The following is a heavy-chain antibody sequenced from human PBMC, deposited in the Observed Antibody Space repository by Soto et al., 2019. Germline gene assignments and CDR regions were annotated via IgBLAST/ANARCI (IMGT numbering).Heavy chain of an antibody. CDR1: GFSFNAYY. J-gene: IGHJ4*02. CDR3: SRANWFQDY. D-gene: IGHD3-10*01. V-gene: IGHV3-7*03. Sequence: EVQLVESGGGLVQPGGSLRLSCEASGFSFNAYYMTWVRQAPGRGLEWVASIKSDGSEQYYVDSVKGRFTISRDNAKNSLYLQMNRLRAGDTALYYCSRANWFQDYWGQGHLVIVSS. CDR2: IKSDGSEQ.